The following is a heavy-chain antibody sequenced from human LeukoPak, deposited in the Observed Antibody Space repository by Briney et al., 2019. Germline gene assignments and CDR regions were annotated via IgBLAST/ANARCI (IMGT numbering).Heavy chain of an antibody. CDR1: GGTFSSYA. CDR3: ARVDTPMYFDY. V-gene: IGHV1-69*04. J-gene: IGHJ4*02. CDR2: IIPILGIA. Sequence: ASVKVSCKASGGTFSSYAISWVRQAPGQGLEWMGRIIPILGIANYAQKFQGRVTITADKSTSTAYMELSSLRSEDTAVYYCARVDTPMYFDYWGQGTLVTVSS. D-gene: IGHD5-18*01.